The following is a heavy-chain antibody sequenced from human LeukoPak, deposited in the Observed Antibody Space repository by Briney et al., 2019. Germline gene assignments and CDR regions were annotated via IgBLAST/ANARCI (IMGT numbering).Heavy chain of an antibody. D-gene: IGHD5-18*01. J-gene: IGHJ4*02. CDR1: GYTFTGYY. Sequence: ASVKVSCKASGYTFTGYYMHWVRQAPGQGLERMGRINPNSGGTNYAQKFQGRVTMTRDTSISTAYMELSRLRSDDTAVYYCAGGGRIQLWLLLDFDYWGQGTLVTVSS. CDR2: INPNSGGT. V-gene: IGHV1-2*06. CDR3: AGGGRIQLWLLLDFDY.